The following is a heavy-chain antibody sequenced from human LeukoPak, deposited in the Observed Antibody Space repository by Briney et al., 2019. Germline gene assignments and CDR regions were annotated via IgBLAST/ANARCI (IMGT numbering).Heavy chain of an antibody. D-gene: IGHD5-12*01. J-gene: IGHJ6*02. V-gene: IGHV1-69*04. CDR1: AATFSSYA. CDR2: IIIILGIG. CDR3: ARARVVATELANYYYYGMDV. Sequence: SVSVSCSASAATFSSYAISWVREAPGQGHGLMGRIIIILGIGNSAQKFQGRVTITADKSTSTAYMELSSLRSEDTAVYYCARARVVATELANYYYYGMDVWGQGTTVTVSS.